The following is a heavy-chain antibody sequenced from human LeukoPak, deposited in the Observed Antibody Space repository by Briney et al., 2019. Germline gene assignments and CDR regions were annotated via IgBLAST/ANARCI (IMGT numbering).Heavy chain of an antibody. CDR2: IRSKAYGGTT. J-gene: IGHJ4*02. V-gene: IGHV3-49*04. CDR3: TRADQDISDRSGYYLNY. CDR1: GFIFGDYA. D-gene: IGHD3-22*01. Sequence: GGSLRLSCTASGFIFGDYAMSWARQAPGKGLEWVGFIRSKAYGGTTACVASVKGRFIISRDDSKSIDYLEMNSLKTEDTAVYYCTRADQDISDRSGYYLNYWGPGTLVTVSS.